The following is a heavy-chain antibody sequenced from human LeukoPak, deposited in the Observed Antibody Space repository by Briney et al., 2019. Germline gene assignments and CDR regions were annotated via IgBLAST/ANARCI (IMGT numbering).Heavy chain of an antibody. Sequence: ASVKVSCKASGYTFTGYYIHWVRQAPGQGLEWRGWINPSSGATNYAQKFQDRVTVTRDTSINTAYMELGRLRSDDTAVYYCARAHSGSPFDYWGQGTLVTVSS. CDR3: ARAHSGSPFDY. CDR1: GYTFTGYY. J-gene: IGHJ4*02. V-gene: IGHV1-2*02. CDR2: INPSSGAT. D-gene: IGHD3-22*01.